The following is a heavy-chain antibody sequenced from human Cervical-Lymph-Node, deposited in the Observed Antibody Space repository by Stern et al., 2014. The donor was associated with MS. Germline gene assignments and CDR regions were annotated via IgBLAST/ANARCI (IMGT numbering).Heavy chain of an antibody. CDR3: ARGVTAVTNYVPNWCFDL. Sequence: QLVESGPGLVKPSETLSLTCTVSGGSITNRDYWGWIRQSPGKGLEWIGSVYYSGITYYRPSLKSRATISIDTSRNQFFLRVTSVTATDTAVYFCARGVTAVTNYVPNWCFDLWGRGTLVTVSS. CDR1: GGSITNRDY. J-gene: IGHJ2*01. CDR2: VYYSGIT. D-gene: IGHD4-11*01. V-gene: IGHV4-39*02.